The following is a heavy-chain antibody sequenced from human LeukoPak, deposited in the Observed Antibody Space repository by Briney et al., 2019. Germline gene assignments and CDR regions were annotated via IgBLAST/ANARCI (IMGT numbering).Heavy chain of an antibody. V-gene: IGHV3-23*01. CDR1: GFTFSSYA. J-gene: IGHJ5*02. CDR3: AKPRGLLQGWFDP. Sequence: GGSLRLSCAASGFTFSSYAMSWVRQAPRKGLEWVSAISGSGGSTYYADSVKGRFTISRDNSKNTLYLQMNSLRAEDTTVYYCAKPRGLLQGWFDPWGQGTLVTVSS. D-gene: IGHD3-10*01. CDR2: ISGSGGST.